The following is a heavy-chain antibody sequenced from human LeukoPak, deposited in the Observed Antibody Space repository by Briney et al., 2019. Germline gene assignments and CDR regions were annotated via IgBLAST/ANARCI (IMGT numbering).Heavy chain of an antibody. Sequence: GGSLRLSCAASGFTFSSYAMSWVRQAPGKGLEWVSAISGSGDSTFYADSVKGRFTISRDNSKNTLYLQMNSLRAEDTAVYYCTTMALGVAGLDIWGQGTLVTVSS. D-gene: IGHD2-15*01. J-gene: IGHJ4*02. CDR3: TTMALGVAGLDI. CDR1: GFTFSSYA. V-gene: IGHV3-23*01. CDR2: ISGSGDST.